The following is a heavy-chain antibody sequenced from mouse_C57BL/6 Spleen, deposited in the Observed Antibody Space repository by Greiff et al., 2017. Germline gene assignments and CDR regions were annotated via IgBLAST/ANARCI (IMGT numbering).Heavy chain of an antibody. J-gene: IGHJ3*01. CDR3: FYGSSSPD. V-gene: IGHV1-15*01. CDR1: GYTFTDYE. D-gene: IGHD1-1*01. Sequence: QVQLKESGAELVRPGASVTLSCKASGYTFTDYEMHWVKQTPVHGLEWIGAIDPETGGTAYNQKFKGKAILTADKSSSTAYMELRSLTSEDSAVYYAFYGSSSPDGGPGTLVTVSA. CDR2: IDPETGGT.